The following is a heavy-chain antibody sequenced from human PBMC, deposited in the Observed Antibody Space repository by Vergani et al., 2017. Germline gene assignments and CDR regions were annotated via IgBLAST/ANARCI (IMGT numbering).Heavy chain of an antibody. Sequence: QVQLVQSGAEVKKPGSSVKVSCKASGGTFSSYAISWVRQAPGQGLEWMGGIIPIFGTANYAQKFQGRVTITADESTSTAYMELSSLRSEDTAVYYCARDPSLEWLFPSINWFDPWGQGTLVTVSS. CDR2: IIPIFGTA. CDR3: ARDPSLEWLFPSINWFDP. J-gene: IGHJ5*02. V-gene: IGHV1-69*01. CDR1: GGTFSSYA. D-gene: IGHD3-3*01.